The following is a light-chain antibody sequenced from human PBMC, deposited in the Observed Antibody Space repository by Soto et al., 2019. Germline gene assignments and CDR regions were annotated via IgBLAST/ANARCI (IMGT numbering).Light chain of an antibody. V-gene: IGKV1-27*01. CDR2: AAS. CDR3: QEYNSAPLT. CDR1: QGISNY. J-gene: IGKJ4*01. Sequence: DIQMTQSPSSLSASVGDRVIITCRASQGISNYLAWYQQKPGKVPNLLLYAASTLESGVPSRFSGSGFGTDVTLTISSLQPECVAYYCGQEYNSAPLTFRGGTKVDMK.